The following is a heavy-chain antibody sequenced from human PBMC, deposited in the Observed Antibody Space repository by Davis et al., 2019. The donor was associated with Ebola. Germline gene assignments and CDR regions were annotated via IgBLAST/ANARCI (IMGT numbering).Heavy chain of an antibody. CDR1: GLDFYKYT. CDR3: ARDYAQIRSDY. D-gene: IGHD3-16*01. Sequence: GGSLRLSCTASGLDFYKYTMTWVRQAPGKGLQWVSSISANSNFRYYADSLEGRFTISRDNAKNSLYLQMNSLRAEDTAVYYCARDYAQIRSDYWGQGTLVTVSS. CDR2: ISANSNFR. J-gene: IGHJ4*02. V-gene: IGHV3-21*01.